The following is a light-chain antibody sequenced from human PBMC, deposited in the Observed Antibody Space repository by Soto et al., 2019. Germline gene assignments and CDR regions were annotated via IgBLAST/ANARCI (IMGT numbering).Light chain of an antibody. CDR2: GAS. J-gene: IGKJ1*01. CDR1: QSVSSSY. Sequence: IVLTLSPGTLSLTPRERATLSCRASQSVSSSYLAWYQQKPGQAPRLLIYGASSRATGIPDRFSGSGSGTEFTLTISSLQPDDFATYYCQHYNSYSEAFGQGTKVDIK. CDR3: QHYNSYSEA. V-gene: IGKV3-20*01.